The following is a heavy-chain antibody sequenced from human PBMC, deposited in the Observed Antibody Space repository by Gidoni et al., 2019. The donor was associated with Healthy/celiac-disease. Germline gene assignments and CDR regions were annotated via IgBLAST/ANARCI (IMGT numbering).Heavy chain of an antibody. CDR3: MSSVGATFG. CDR2: IRSKANSYAT. V-gene: IGHV3-73*01. D-gene: IGHD1-26*01. Sequence: EVQLVESGGGLVQPGGSLKLSCAASGFTFSGSAMHWVRQASGKGLEWVGRIRSKANSYATAYAASVKGRFTISRDDSKNTAYLQMNSLKTEDTAVYYCMSSVGATFGRGQGTLVTVSS. CDR1: GFTFSGSA. J-gene: IGHJ4*02.